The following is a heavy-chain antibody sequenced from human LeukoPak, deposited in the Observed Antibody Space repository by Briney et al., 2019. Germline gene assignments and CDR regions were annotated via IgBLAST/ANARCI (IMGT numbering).Heavy chain of an antibody. J-gene: IGHJ4*02. V-gene: IGHV3-9*01. CDR1: GFTFDDYA. CDR3: AKDRSIGRWVPGEFDC. Sequence: GGSLRLSCAASGFTFDDYAMHWVRQAPGKGLEWVSGISWNSGSIDYADSVKGRFTISRDNAKNSLYLQMNSLRAEDTALYYCAKDRSIGRWVPGEFDCWGQGTLVTVSS. CDR2: ISWNSGSI. D-gene: IGHD3-10*01.